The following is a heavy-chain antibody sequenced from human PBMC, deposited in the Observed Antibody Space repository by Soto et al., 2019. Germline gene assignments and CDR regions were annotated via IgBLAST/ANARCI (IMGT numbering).Heavy chain of an antibody. J-gene: IGHJ3*02. CDR1: GYTFTNYG. CDR3: ARESRALGYCSGGSCPGGAFDI. CDR2: INVYNGNT. V-gene: IGHV1-18*01. D-gene: IGHD2-15*01. Sequence: GASVKVSCKASGYTFTNYGISWVRQAPGQGLEWMGWINVYNGNTKYAQKVQGRVTMTTDTSTSTAYMELRSLRSDDTAVYYCARESRALGYCSGGSCPGGAFDIWGQGTMVTVSS.